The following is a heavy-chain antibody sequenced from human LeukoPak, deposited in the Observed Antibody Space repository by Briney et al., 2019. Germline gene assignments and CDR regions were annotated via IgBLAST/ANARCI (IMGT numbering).Heavy chain of an antibody. CDR1: GFTFSSCS. J-gene: IGHJ3*01. CDR3: ARGDGATPPDAFDV. V-gene: IGHV3-21*01. D-gene: IGHD3-10*01. Sequence: PGGSLRLSCTASGFTFSSCSMNWVRQAPGKGLQWVSSISSGSTYIYYADSVKGRFTISRDNTKNSLYLQMNSLRGEDTAVYYCARGDGATPPDAFDVWGQGTMVTVSS. CDR2: ISSGSTYI.